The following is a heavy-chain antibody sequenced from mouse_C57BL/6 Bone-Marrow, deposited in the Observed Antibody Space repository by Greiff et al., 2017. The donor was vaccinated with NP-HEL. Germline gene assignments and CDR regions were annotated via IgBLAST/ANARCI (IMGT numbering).Heavy chain of an antibody. V-gene: IGHV5-17*01. CDR2: ISSGSSTI. CDR1: GFTFSDYG. CDR3: ARLVWFAY. J-gene: IGHJ3*01. Sequence: VQLQQSGGGLVKPGGSLKLSCAASGFTFSDYGMHWVRQAPEKGLEWVAYISSGSSTIYYADTVKGRFTISRDNAKNTLFLQMTSLRSEDTAMYYCARLVWFAYWGQGTLVTVSA.